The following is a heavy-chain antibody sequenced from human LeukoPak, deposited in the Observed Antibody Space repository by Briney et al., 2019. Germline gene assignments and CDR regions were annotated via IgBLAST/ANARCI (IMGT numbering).Heavy chain of an antibody. CDR1: GFTFSSYS. CDR2: ISSSSSTI. J-gene: IGHJ3*02. D-gene: IGHD2-2*01. V-gene: IGHV3-48*01. CDR3: ARDSYCSSTSCYEGDAFDI. Sequence: GGSLRLSCAASGFTFSSYSTNWVRQAPGKGLEWVSYISSSSSTIYYADSVKGRFTISRDNAKNSLYLQMNSLRAEDTAVYYCARDSYCSSTSCYEGDAFDIWGQGTMVTVSS.